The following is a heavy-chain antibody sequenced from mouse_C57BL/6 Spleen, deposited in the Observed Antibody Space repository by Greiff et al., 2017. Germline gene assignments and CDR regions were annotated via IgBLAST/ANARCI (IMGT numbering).Heavy chain of an antibody. Sequence: VQLQQSGAELVRPGASVTLSCKASGYTFTDYEMHWVKQTPVHGLEWIGAIDPETGGTAYNQKFKGKAILTADKSSSTAYMEHRSLTSEDSAVYYCTRDLVSSPYAMDYWGQGTSVTVSS. CDR3: TRDLVSSPYAMDY. J-gene: IGHJ4*01. D-gene: IGHD1-1*01. CDR1: GYTFTDYE. V-gene: IGHV1-15*01. CDR2: IDPETGGT.